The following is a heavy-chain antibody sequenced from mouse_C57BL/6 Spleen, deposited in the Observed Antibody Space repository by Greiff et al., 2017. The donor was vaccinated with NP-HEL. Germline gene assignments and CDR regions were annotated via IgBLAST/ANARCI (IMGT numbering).Heavy chain of an antibody. Sequence: VQLQQPGAELVRPGTSVKLSCKASGYTFTSYWMHWVKQRPGQGLEWIGVIDPSDSYTNYNQKFKGKATLTVDTSSSTAYMQLSSLTSEDSAVYYCARREDYGSSPYWGQGTTLTVSS. CDR2: IDPSDSYT. CDR3: ARREDYGSSPY. CDR1: GYTFTSYW. V-gene: IGHV1-59*01. J-gene: IGHJ2*01. D-gene: IGHD1-1*01.